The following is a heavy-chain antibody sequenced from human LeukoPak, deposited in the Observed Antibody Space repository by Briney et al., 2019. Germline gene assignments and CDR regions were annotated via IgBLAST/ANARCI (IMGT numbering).Heavy chain of an antibody. CDR2: ILPIFGTA. V-gene: IGHV1-69*05. J-gene: IGHJ3*02. Sequence: SVKVSCKPSVGTFSSYATSWVRQAPEQRRGWRGGILPIFGTANYAQKFQGRVTITTDESTSTAYMELSSLRSEDTAVYYCARGDVVVVAATLDFGFDIWGQGTMVTVSS. D-gene: IGHD2-15*01. CDR1: VGTFSSYA. CDR3: ARGDVVVVAATLDFGFDI.